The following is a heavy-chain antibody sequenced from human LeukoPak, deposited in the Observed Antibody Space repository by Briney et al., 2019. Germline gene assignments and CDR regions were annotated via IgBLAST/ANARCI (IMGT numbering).Heavy chain of an antibody. V-gene: IGHV3-21*01. D-gene: IGHD1-26*01. CDR3: ARAGESVSYYGRSGAFDI. CDR2: ISSSSSYI. CDR1: GFTFSSYS. Sequence: PGGSLRLSCAASGFTFSSYSMNWVRQAPGKGLEWVSSISSSSSYIYYADSVKGRFTISRDNAKNSLYLQMNSLRAEDTAVYYCARAGESVSYYGRSGAFDIWGQGTMVTVSS. J-gene: IGHJ3*02.